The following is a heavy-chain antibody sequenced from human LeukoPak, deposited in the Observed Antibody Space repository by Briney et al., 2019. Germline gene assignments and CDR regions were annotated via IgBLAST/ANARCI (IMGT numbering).Heavy chain of an antibody. CDR3: ARELQQQLVFGWFDP. J-gene: IGHJ5*02. V-gene: IGHV1-2*02. D-gene: IGHD6-13*01. CDR1: EYTFTGYY. CDR2: INPNSGGT. Sequence: ASVKVSCKASEYTFTGYYMHWVRQAPGQGLEWMGWINPNSGGTNYAQKFQGRVTMTRDTSISTAYMELSRLRSDDTAVYYCARELQQQLVFGWFDPWGQGTLVTVSS.